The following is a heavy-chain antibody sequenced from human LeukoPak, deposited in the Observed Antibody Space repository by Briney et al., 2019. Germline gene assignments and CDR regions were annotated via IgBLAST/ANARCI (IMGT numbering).Heavy chain of an antibody. J-gene: IGHJ6*02. CDR2: IYYSGST. Sequence: SETLSLTCTVSDGSISSSSYFWGWIRQPPGMRLEWVGNIYYSGSTFYNPSLKSRVTISVDTSKNQFSLKLSSVTAADTAVYYCARLIAAAGTDYYYGMDVWGQGTTVTVSS. V-gene: IGHV4-39*01. CDR1: DGSISSSSYF. D-gene: IGHD6-13*01. CDR3: ARLIAAAGTDYYYGMDV.